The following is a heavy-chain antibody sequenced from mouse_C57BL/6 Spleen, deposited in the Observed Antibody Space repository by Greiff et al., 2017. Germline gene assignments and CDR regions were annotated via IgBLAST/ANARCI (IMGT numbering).Heavy chain of an antibody. CDR3: ARGWGYDYYYAMDY. D-gene: IGHD2-4*01. CDR2: IYPGDGDT. CDR1: GYAFSSSW. J-gene: IGHJ4*01. V-gene: IGHV1-82*01. Sequence: QVQLQQSGPELVKPGASVKISCKASGYAFSSSWMNWVKQRPGKGLEWIGRIYPGDGDTNYNGKFKGKATLTADKASSTAYMQLSSLTSEDSAVYFCARGWGYDYYYAMDYWGQGTSVTVSS.